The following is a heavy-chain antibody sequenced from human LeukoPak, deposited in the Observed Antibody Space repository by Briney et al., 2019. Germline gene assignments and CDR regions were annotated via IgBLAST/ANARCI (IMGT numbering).Heavy chain of an antibody. CDR2: ISGSGGST. CDR3: AKDRRYRIAVAGVDAFDI. J-gene: IGHJ3*02. Sequence: GGSLRLSCAASGFTFSSYAMSWVRQAPGKGLEWVSAISGSGGSTYYADSVKGRFTISGDNSKNTLYLQMNSLRAEDTAVYYCAKDRRYRIAVAGVDAFDIWGQGTMVTVSS. D-gene: IGHD6-19*01. V-gene: IGHV3-23*01. CDR1: GFTFSSYA.